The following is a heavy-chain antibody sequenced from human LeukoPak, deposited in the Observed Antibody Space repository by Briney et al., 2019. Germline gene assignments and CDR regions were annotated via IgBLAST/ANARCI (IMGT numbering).Heavy chain of an antibody. D-gene: IGHD6-19*01. J-gene: IGHJ4*02. CDR2: IRYDGSNK. CDR1: GFTFSSYG. Sequence: PGGSLRLSCAASGFTFSSYGMHWVRQAPGKGLEWVAFIRYDGSNKYYADSVKGRFTISRDNSKNTLYLQMNSLRAEDTAVYHCAKGEGAIAVAGRGIGYWGQGTLVTVSS. V-gene: IGHV3-30*02. CDR3: AKGEGAIAVAGRGIGY.